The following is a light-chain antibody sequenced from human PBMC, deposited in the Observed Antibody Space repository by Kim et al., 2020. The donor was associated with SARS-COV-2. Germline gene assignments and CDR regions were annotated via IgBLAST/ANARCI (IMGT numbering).Light chain of an antibody. CDR3: MQGSHWPYT. V-gene: IGKV2-30*01. CDR1: QSLVYGDGTNTY. Sequence: DAVMTQSPLSLSVTLGQPASISCRSSQSLVYGDGTNTYLNWFQQRPGQSPRRLIYKVSNRDSGVPDRFSGSGSGTDFTLKISRVEAEDVGVYYCMQGSHWPYTFGQGTKLEI. CDR2: KVS. J-gene: IGKJ2*01.